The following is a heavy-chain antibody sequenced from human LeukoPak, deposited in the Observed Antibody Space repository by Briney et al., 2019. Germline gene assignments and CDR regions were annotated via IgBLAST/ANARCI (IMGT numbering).Heavy chain of an antibody. Sequence: ASVKVSCKASGYIFSNYAINWVRQAPGQGLEWMGWISAYNGNTKYSQKFQGRVIITRDTSATIAYMELSRLRSEDTAVYYCARGIEASSGWYVIDYWGQGTLVIVSS. CDR1: GYIFSNYA. J-gene: IGHJ4*02. V-gene: IGHV1-18*01. CDR3: ARGIEASSGWYVIDY. D-gene: IGHD6-19*01. CDR2: ISAYNGNT.